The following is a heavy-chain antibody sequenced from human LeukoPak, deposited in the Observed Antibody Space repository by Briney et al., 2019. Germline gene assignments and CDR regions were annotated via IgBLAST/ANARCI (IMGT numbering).Heavy chain of an antibody. J-gene: IGHJ4*02. CDR2: ISDSGVNT. V-gene: IGHV3-23*01. CDR3: AKDPPDGSGTR. D-gene: IGHD3-10*01. Sequence: PGGSLRLSCVASGFSFSSYAMSWVRQAPGKGLEWVSCISDSGVNTYYADSVKGRFTISRDNSKNTLYLQMNSLRAEDTAVYYCAKDPPDGSGTRWGQGTLVTVSS. CDR1: GFSFSSYA.